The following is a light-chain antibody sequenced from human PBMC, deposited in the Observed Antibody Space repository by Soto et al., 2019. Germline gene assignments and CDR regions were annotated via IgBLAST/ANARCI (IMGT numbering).Light chain of an antibody. V-gene: IGLV2-23*01. CDR1: SSDVGSYNL. Sequence: QSALTQPASVSGSPGQSITISCTGTSSDVGSYNLVSWYQQHPGKAPKLMIYEGSKRPSGVSNRFSGSKSDNTASLTISGLQAEDEADYYCCSYAGSSTGWVFGGGTKLTVL. J-gene: IGLJ3*02. CDR3: CSYAGSSTGWV. CDR2: EGS.